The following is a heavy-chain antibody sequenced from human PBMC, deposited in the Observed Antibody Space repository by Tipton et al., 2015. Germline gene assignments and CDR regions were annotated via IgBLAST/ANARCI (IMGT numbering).Heavy chain of an antibody. V-gene: IGHV3-64D*08. CDR3: VKDLVGVISPPYYLDR. CDR1: GFTFSDYA. Sequence: SLRLSCSASGFTFSDYAMHWVRQAPGKGLDYVSVIGGDVMNTYYAGSVKGRFSISRDNSKNTLYLQMNSLRGDDTAVYYCVKDLVGVISPPYYLDRWGQGTLVTVSS. D-gene: IGHD3-3*01. CDR2: IGGDVMNT. J-gene: IGHJ4*02.